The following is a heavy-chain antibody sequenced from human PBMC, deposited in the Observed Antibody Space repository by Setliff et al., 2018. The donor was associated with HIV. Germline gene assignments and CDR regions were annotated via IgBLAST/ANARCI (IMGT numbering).Heavy chain of an antibody. V-gene: IGHV1-18*01. CDR3: ARDQRRWDLYYFDS. J-gene: IGHJ4*02. Sequence: GASVKVSCKASGYTFTKYGLSWVRQAPGQGLEWMGWINTHNGNTNSAQKFQGRVTMTTDTSISTAYMELSSLRSEDTAVYYCARDQRRWDLYYFDSWGQGTLVTVSS. CDR2: INTHNGNT. D-gene: IGHD6-25*01. CDR1: GYTFTKYG.